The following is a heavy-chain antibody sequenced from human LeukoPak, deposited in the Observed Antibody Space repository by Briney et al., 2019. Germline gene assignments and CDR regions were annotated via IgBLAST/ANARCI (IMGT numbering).Heavy chain of an antibody. J-gene: IGHJ4*02. V-gene: IGHV3-23*01. CDR1: GLTFSSFW. CDR2: ISGGGAGT. CDR3: AKDFVRYNIQFDY. Sequence: GGSLRLSCAASGLTFSSFWMIWVRQAPGKGLEWVSSISGGGAGTYYADSVRGRFTISRDNSKNTLYLQMNSLRAEDTALYYCAKDFVRYNIQFDYWGQGALVTVSS. D-gene: IGHD1-1*01.